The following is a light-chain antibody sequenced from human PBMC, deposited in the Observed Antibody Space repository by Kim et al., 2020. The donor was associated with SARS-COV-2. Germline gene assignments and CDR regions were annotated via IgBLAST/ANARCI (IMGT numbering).Light chain of an antibody. CDR3: QQFSNSLS. Sequence: EIVLTQSPGTLSLSPGERATLSCRASQSVANNFLAWYQHRPGQAPRLLIYGVSIRAADTPDRFSGSGSGTDFMLTISRLQPEDFGVYYCQQFSNSLSFGGGTKVDIK. CDR2: GVS. CDR1: QSVANNF. J-gene: IGKJ4*01. V-gene: IGKV3-20*01.